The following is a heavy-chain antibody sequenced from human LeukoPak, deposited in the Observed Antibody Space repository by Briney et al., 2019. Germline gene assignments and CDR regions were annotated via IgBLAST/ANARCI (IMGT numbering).Heavy chain of an antibody. Sequence: PSETLSLTCTVSGDSITSSSYYWGWIRQPPGMGLEWIGTIYSYSGSTYYNPSLKSRVTISVDTSKNQFSLKLSSVTAADTAVYYCARIAVSSGWGYFDYWGQGTLVTASS. CDR3: ARIAVSSGWGYFDY. V-gene: IGHV4-39*07. CDR1: GDSITSSSYY. CDR2: IYSYSGST. D-gene: IGHD6-19*01. J-gene: IGHJ4*02.